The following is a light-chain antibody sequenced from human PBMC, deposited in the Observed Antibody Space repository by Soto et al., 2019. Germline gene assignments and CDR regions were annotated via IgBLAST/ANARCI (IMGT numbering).Light chain of an antibody. V-gene: IGKV3-20*01. CDR2: GAS. CDR1: QRVAGGF. J-gene: IGKJ5*01. Sequence: DIVLTQSPATLSLSPGERVTLYFVASQRVAGGFLAWYQQKPGQAPRLLIYGASSRATGIPDRFSGSGSGTDFTLTISRLEPEDFAVYYCQQYGSSPITFGQGTRLEIK. CDR3: QQYGSSPIT.